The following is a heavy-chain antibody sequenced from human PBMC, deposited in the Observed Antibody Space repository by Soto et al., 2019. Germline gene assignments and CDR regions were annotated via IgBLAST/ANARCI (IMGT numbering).Heavy chain of an antibody. CDR3: ARRAVVAVTGSLDNWLDP. D-gene: IGHD2-21*01. J-gene: IGHJ5*02. Sequence: PSETLSLTCTVSGDSITSYNWNWLRQPPGKALEWIGYVYSSGSTNYNPSLKSRVTISVDTSRNQFSLKVNSVTAVDTAVYYCARRAVVAVTGSLDNWLDPWGQGILVTVSS. CDR2: VYSSGST. CDR1: GDSITSYN. V-gene: IGHV4-59*01.